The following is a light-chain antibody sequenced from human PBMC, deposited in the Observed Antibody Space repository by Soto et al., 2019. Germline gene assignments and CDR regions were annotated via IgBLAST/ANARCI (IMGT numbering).Light chain of an antibody. V-gene: IGLV2-8*01. CDR1: SSDVGGYNY. CDR3: SSHAGSNRAL. Sequence: QSALTQPPSASGSPGQSVTISCTGTSSDVGGYNYVSWYQQHPGKAPKLMIYEVNERPSGVPDRFSGSKSGNTASLTVSGLQAEAEADYYCSSHAGSNRALFGGGTKLTVL. CDR2: EVN. J-gene: IGLJ2*01.